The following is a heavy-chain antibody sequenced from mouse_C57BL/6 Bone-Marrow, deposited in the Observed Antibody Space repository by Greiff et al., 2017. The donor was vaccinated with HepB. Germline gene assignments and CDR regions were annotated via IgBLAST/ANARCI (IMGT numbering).Heavy chain of an antibody. CDR3: TTGGTTVGYFDV. Sequence: VQLQQSGAELVRPGASVKLSCTASGFNIKDYYMHWVKKRPEQGLEWIGRIDPEDGDTEYAPNFQGKATMTADTSSNTAYLQLSSLTSEDTAVYYCTTGGTTVGYFDVWGTGTTVTVSS. J-gene: IGHJ1*03. V-gene: IGHV14-1*01. CDR1: GFNIKDYY. CDR2: IDPEDGDT. D-gene: IGHD1-1*01.